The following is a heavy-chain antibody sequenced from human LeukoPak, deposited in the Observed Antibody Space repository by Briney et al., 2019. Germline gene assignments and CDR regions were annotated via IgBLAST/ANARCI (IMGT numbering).Heavy chain of an antibody. J-gene: IGHJ4*02. CDR2: IYHNGAT. CDR3: ARNGGNSDYDY. Sequence: SETLSLTCAVSGGSISSSSSICWTWVRQPPGEGLEWIGEIYHNGATNYNPSLKSRVTMLLDKSKNQFFLKLNSVTATDTAVYYCARNGGNSDYDYWGQGTLVTVSA. V-gene: IGHV4-4*02. D-gene: IGHD4-23*01. CDR1: GGSISSSSSIC.